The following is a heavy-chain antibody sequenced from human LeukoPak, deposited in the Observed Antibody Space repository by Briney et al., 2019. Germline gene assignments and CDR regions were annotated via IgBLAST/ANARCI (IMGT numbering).Heavy chain of an antibody. D-gene: IGHD3-22*01. CDR2: IYTSGST. CDR1: GGSISSGSYY. J-gene: IGHJ4*02. Sequence: PSETLSLTCTVSGGSISSGSYYWSWIRQPAGKGLEWIGRIYTSGSTNYNPSLKSQVTISVDTSKNQFSLKLSSVTAADTAVYYCAVYYYDSSGYWIDYWGQGTLVTVSS. CDR3: AVYYYDSSGYWIDY. V-gene: IGHV4-61*02.